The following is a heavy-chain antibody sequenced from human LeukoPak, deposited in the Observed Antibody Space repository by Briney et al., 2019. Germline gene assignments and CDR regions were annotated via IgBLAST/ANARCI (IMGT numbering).Heavy chain of an antibody. V-gene: IGHV3-48*01. CDR2: VSRII. Sequence: GGSLRLSCAASGFTFSSYSMNWVRQAPGKGLEWGSYVSRIISYADSVKGRFTISRDNAKNSLYLQMNSLRPEDTAVYYCARDSDYAFDHWGQGTLVTVSS. CDR1: GFTFSSYS. CDR3: ARDSDYAFDH. D-gene: IGHD3-22*01. J-gene: IGHJ4*02.